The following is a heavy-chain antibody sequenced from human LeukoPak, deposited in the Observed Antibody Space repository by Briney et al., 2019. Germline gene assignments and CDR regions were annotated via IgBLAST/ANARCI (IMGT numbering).Heavy chain of an antibody. Sequence: GGSLRLSCAASGFTFRSYSMNWVRQAPGKGLEWVSYISSGSSTIYYADSVKGRFTISRDNARDSLYLQMSSLRDGDTAVYYPARDRVYFDYWGQGTLVTVSS. CDR3: ARDRVYFDY. CDR1: GFTFRSYS. CDR2: ISSGSSTI. D-gene: IGHD6-6*01. V-gene: IGHV3-48*02. J-gene: IGHJ4*02.